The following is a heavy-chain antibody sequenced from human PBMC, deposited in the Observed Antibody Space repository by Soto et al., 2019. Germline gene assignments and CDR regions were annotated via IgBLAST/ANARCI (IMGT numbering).Heavy chain of an antibody. CDR1: GFTFSSYG. CDR2: IWYDGTNK. CDR3: ARDRGAVAGTRYYYGMDV. J-gene: IGHJ6*02. Sequence: QVQLVESGGGVVQPGRSLRLSCAASGFTFSSYGMHWVRQAPGKGLEWVAVIWYDGTNKYYADSVKGRFTISRDNSKNTXXLQMNCLRAEDTAVYYCARDRGAVAGTRYYYGMDVWGQGTTVTVSS. D-gene: IGHD6-13*01. V-gene: IGHV3-33*01.